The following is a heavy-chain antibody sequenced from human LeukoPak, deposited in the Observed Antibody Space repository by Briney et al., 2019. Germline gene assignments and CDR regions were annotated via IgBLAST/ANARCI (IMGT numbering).Heavy chain of an antibody. Sequence: SVKVSCKASGGTFSSYAISWVRQAPGQGLEWMGGIIPIFGTANYAQKFQGRVTITTDESTSTAYMELSSLRSEDTAVYYCANHITGTTSWFDPWGQGTLVTVSS. D-gene: IGHD1-7*01. V-gene: IGHV1-69*05. CDR2: IIPIFGTA. CDR1: GGTFSSYA. J-gene: IGHJ5*02. CDR3: ANHITGTTSWFDP.